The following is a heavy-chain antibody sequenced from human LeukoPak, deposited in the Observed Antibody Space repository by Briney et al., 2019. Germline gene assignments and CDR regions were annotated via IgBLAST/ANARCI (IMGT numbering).Heavy chain of an antibody. J-gene: IGHJ6*03. CDR1: GFTFSDYY. CDR3: ARDNVEYCSGGSCYSDYYYYYMDV. CDR2: ISSSGSTI. D-gene: IGHD2-15*01. Sequence: PGGSLRLSCAASGFTFSDYYMSWIRQAPGKGLEWVSYISSSGSTIYYADSVKGRFTISRDNAKNSLYLQMNSLRAEDTALYYCARDNVEYCSGGSCYSDYYYYYMDVWGKGTTVTVSS. V-gene: IGHV3-11*01.